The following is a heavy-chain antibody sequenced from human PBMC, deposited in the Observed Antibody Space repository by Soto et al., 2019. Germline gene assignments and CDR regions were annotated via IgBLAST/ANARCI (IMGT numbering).Heavy chain of an antibody. CDR3: ASFIVVVPAAGP. J-gene: IGHJ5*02. Sequence: ASVKVSCKVSGYTLTELSMHWVRQAPGKGLEWMGGFDPEDGETIYAQKFQGRVTMTEDTSTDTAYMELSSLRSEDTAVYYCASFIVVVPAAGPWGQGTLVTVSS. D-gene: IGHD2-2*01. V-gene: IGHV1-24*01. CDR1: GYTLTELS. CDR2: FDPEDGET.